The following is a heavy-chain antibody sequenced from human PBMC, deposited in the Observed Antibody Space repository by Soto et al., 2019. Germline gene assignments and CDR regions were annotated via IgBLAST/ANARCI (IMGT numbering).Heavy chain of an antibody. V-gene: IGHV1-69*01. Sequence: QVQLVQSGAEVKKPGSSVKVSCKASGGTFSSYAISWVRQAPGQGLEWMGGIIPIFGTANYAQKFQGRVTITADESTSTAYMELSSLRSEDTAVYYCARDLRAPPSIAARPQRGIGFDPWGQGTLVTVSS. CDR2: IIPIFGTA. J-gene: IGHJ5*02. CDR1: GGTFSSYA. D-gene: IGHD6-6*01. CDR3: ARDLRAPPSIAARPQRGIGFDP.